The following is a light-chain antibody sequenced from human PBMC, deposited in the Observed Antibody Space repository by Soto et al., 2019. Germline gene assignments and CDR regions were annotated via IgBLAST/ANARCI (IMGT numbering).Light chain of an antibody. CDR1: SSDVGGYNY. Sequence: QSALTQPDSVSGSPGQSITISCTGTSSDVGGYNYVSWYQQHPGKAPKLMIYDVSNRPSGVSNRFSGSKSGNTASLTISGLQAEDEADYYCSSETSSSTSFGGGTKLTVL. CDR3: SSETSSSTS. CDR2: DVS. J-gene: IGLJ2*01. V-gene: IGLV2-14*01.